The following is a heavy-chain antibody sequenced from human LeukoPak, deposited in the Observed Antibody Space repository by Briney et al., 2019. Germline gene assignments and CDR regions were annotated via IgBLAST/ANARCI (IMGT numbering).Heavy chain of an antibody. CDR3: TRDPRLLDS. CDR2: ISSSGSTI. J-gene: IGHJ4*02. D-gene: IGHD6-6*01. Sequence: GGSLRLSCAASGFTFSDYYMSWIRQAPGKGLEWVSYISSSGSTIYYADSVKGRFTISRDNAKNSLYLQMSSLGVEDTAVYYCTRDPRLLDSWGQGTLVTVSS. CDR1: GFTFSDYY. V-gene: IGHV3-11*04.